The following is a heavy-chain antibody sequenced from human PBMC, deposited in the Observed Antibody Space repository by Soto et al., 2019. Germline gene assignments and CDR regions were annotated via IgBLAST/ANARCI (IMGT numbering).Heavy chain of an antibody. J-gene: IGHJ5*02. CDR2: ISAYDGST. Sequence: QVQQVQSGAEVKRPGASAKVSCKASGYTFTSYGFSWVRQAPGQGLEWRGWISAYDGSTNYAQKFQGRVTMTTDTSTSTAYMELTSLRSDDTAVYYCARHNSQWPNWFDPWGQGTLVTVSS. V-gene: IGHV1-18*01. D-gene: IGHD1-1*01. CDR1: GYTFTSYG. CDR3: ARHNSQWPNWFDP.